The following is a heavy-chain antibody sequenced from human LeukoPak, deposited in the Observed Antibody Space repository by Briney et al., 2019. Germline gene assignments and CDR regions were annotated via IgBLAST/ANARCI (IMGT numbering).Heavy chain of an antibody. Sequence: GGSLRLSCAASGFTVSSNYMSWVRQAPGKGLEWVSVIYSGGSTYYADSVKGRFTISRDNSKNTLYLQMNSLRAEDTAVYYCARDEAPYCGGDCYGMDVWGQGTTVTVSS. V-gene: IGHV3-53*01. CDR1: GFTVSSNY. CDR3: ARDEAPYCGGDCYGMDV. D-gene: IGHD2-21*01. J-gene: IGHJ6*02. CDR2: IYSGGST.